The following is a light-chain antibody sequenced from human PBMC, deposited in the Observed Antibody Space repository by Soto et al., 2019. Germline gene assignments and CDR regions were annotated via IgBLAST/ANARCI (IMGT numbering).Light chain of an antibody. V-gene: IGKV1-39*01. CDR1: ESIARH. CDR2: AAS. CDR3: QQTYSTLSIT. J-gene: IGKJ5*01. Sequence: DIQMTQSPSSLSASVGDRVTITCRASESIARHLNWYQQKPGRAPNLLIYAASSLQNGVPSRFRGGGSETDFTLTISNLQPEDFATYYCQQTYSTLSITFGQGTRLEIK.